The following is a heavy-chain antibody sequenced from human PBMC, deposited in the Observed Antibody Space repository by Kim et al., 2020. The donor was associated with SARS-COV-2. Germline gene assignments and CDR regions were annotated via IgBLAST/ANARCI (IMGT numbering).Heavy chain of an antibody. V-gene: IGHV4-38-2*02. J-gene: IGHJ6*02. D-gene: IGHD3-3*01. CDR2: IYHSGST. CDR1: GYSISSGYY. Sequence: SETLSLTCTVSGYSISSGYYWGWIRQPPGKGLEWIGSIYHSGSTYYNPSLKSRVTISVDTSKNQFSLKLSSVTAADTAVYYCARVSNPIRFLEWFETLYYYYGMDVWGQGTTVTVSS. CDR3: ARVSNPIRFLEWFETLYYYYGMDV.